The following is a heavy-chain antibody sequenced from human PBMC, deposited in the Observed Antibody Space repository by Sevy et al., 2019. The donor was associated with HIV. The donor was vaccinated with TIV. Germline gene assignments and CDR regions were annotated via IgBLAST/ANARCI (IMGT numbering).Heavy chain of an antibody. D-gene: IGHD4-17*01. Sequence: SETLSLTCAVSGYSISSRYYWGWIRQPPGKGLEWIGSIYHSGSTYYNPSLKSRVTISVDTSKNQFSLKLSSVTAADTAVYYCAREGGYTYAIDGDDYGVAWYWGQGTLVTVSS. V-gene: IGHV4-38-2*02. CDR2: IYHSGST. J-gene: IGHJ4*02. CDR1: GYSISSRYY. CDR3: AREGGYTYAIDGDDYGVAWY.